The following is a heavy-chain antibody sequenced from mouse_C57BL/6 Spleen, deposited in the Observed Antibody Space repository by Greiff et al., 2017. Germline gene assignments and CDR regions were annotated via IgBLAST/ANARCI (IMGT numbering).Heavy chain of an antibody. Sequence: QVQLQQPGAELVRPGSSVKLSCKASGYTFTSYWMHWVKQRPIQGLEWIGNIDPSDSETHYNQKFKGKSTLTVDKSSSTAYMQLSSLTSEDSAVYYCARRTACYPYYFDYWGQGTTLTVSS. CDR2: IDPSDSET. V-gene: IGHV1-52*01. CDR3: ARRTACYPYYFDY. D-gene: IGHD1-2*01. CDR1: GYTFTSYW. J-gene: IGHJ2*01.